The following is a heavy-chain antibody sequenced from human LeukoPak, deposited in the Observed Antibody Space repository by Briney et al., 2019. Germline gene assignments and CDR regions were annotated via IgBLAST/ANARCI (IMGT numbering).Heavy chain of an antibody. J-gene: IGHJ4*02. V-gene: IGHV4-34*01. CDR1: GGSLSGYY. D-gene: IGHD3-10*01. CDR3: ARHFGPSQPLRSKGRFDY. CDR2: IKHTGGT. Sequence: KASETLSLTCAVYGGSLSGYYWSWIRQPPGKGLEWIGEIKHTGGTNYNPSLKSRVTISVDTSKNQLSLRLSSVTAADTAVYYCARHFGPSQPLRSKGRFDYWGQGTLVTVSS.